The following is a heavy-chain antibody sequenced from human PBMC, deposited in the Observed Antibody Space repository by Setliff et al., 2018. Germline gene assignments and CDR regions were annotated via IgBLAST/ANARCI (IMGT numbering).Heavy chain of an antibody. J-gene: IGHJ6*02. CDR2: ISAYNGNT. Sequence: GASVKVSCKASGYTFTSYGISWVRQAPGQGLEWMGWISAYNGNTNYAQKLQGRVTMTTDTSTRTAYMEVTSLRSDDTAVYYCARDIGRNFIVVVLKRYYGMDVWGQGTTVTVSS. CDR3: ARDIGRNFIVVVLKRYYGMDV. D-gene: IGHD3-22*01. CDR1: GYTFTSYG. V-gene: IGHV1-18*01.